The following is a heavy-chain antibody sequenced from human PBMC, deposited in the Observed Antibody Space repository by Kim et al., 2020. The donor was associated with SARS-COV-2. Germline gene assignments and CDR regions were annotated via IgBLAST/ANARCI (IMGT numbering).Heavy chain of an antibody. CDR2: ISGSGGST. V-gene: IGHV3-23*01. Sequence: GGSLRLSCAASGFTFSSYAMSWVRQAPGKGLEWVSAISGSGGSTYYADSVKGRFTISRDNSKNMLYLQMNSLRAEDTAAYYCAKDLWAKDIVVDQYPSPFDYWGQGTLVTVSS. CDR1: GFTFSSYA. D-gene: IGHD2-2*01. CDR3: AKDLWAKDIVVDQYPSPFDY. J-gene: IGHJ4*02.